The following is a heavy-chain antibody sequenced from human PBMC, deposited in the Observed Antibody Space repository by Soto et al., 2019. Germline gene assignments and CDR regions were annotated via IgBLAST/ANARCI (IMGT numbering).Heavy chain of an antibody. D-gene: IGHD6-19*01. CDR3: ARDLAVGLVDY. Sequence: QVQLVQSGAEVKKPGASVKVSCKASGYTFTSYGISWVRQAPGQGLEWMGWISAYNGNTKYAQKLQGRVTMTTDTSTSTASMEVRSLRSADTAVYYCARDLAVGLVDYWGQGTLVTVSS. J-gene: IGHJ4*02. V-gene: IGHV1-18*01. CDR2: ISAYNGNT. CDR1: GYTFTSYG.